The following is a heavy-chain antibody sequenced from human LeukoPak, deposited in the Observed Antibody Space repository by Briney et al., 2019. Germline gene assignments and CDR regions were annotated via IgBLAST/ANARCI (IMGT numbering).Heavy chain of an antibody. CDR2: IYYSGST. D-gene: IGHD5-18*01. J-gene: IGHJ4*02. Sequence: SETLSLTCTVSGGSISSSSYYWGWIRQPPGKGLEWIGSIYYSGSTYYNPSLKSRVTISVDTSKNQFSLKLSSVTAADTAVYYCARDLVDTAMAGYYWGQGTLVTVSS. CDR3: ARDLVDTAMAGYY. V-gene: IGHV4-39*07. CDR1: GGSISSSSYY.